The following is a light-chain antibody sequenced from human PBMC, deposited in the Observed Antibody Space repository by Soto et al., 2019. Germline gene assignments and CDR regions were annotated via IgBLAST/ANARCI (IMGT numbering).Light chain of an antibody. Sequence: QSVLTQPASVSGSPGQSIAISCTGVRTDVDGYDYVSWYQQHPGQAPQLIIYDVYNRPSGVSHRFSGSKSGNTASLTIPGLQAEDEADYYCCSYAGSSTYVFGTGTKVTVL. CDR3: CSYAGSSTYV. CDR1: RTDVDGYDY. J-gene: IGLJ1*01. V-gene: IGLV2-23*02. CDR2: DVY.